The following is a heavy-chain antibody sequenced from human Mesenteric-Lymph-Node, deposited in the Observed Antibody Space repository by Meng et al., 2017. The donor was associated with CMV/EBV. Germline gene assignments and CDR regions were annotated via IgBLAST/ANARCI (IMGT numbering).Heavy chain of an antibody. CDR2: IRYDGSNK. V-gene: IGHV3-30*02. CDR1: GFTFSSYG. Sequence: GESLKISCAASGFTFSSYGMHWVRQAPGKGLEWVAFIRYDGSNKYYADSVKGRFTISRDNSKNTLNLQMNSLRAEDTAVYYCAKNAGYSSSSSDYYYYYGMDVWGQGTTVTVSS. CDR3: AKNAGYSSSSSDYYYYYGMDV. D-gene: IGHD6-13*01. J-gene: IGHJ6*02.